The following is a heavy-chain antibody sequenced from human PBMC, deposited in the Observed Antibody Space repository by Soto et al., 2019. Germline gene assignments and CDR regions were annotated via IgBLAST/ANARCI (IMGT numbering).Heavy chain of an antibody. CDR3: ARRSVMPELLWFGELLKNWFDP. D-gene: IGHD3-10*01. J-gene: IGHJ5*02. Sequence: SETLSLTCTVSGGSISSGGYYWSWIRQHPGKGLEWIGYIYYSGSTYYNPSLKSRVTISVDTSKNQFSLKLSSVTAADTAVYYCARRSVMPELLWFGELLKNWFDPWGQGTLVTVSS. CDR2: IYYSGST. V-gene: IGHV4-31*03. CDR1: GGSISSGGYY.